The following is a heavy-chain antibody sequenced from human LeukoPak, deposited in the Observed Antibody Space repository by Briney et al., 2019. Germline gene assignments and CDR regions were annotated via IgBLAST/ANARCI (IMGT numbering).Heavy chain of an antibody. V-gene: IGHV3-7*04. CDR3: ARGIAARKFDY. CDR1: GFTFSSYW. J-gene: IGHJ4*02. D-gene: IGHD6-6*01. Sequence: GGSLRLSCAASGFTFSSYWMSWVRQAPGKGLEWVANIKQDGSEKYYVDSVKGRFTISRDNAKNSLYLQINSLRAEDTAVYYCARGIAARKFDYWGQGTLVTVSS. CDR2: IKQDGSEK.